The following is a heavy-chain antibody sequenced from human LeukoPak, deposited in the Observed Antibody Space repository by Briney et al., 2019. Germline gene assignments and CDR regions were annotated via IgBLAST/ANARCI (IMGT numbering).Heavy chain of an antibody. D-gene: IGHD3-22*01. Sequence: GGSLRLSCAASGFTFDDYAMHWVRQAPGKGLEWVSGISWNSDSAGYADSVKGRFTISRDNAKNSLYLQMNSLRAEDTALYYCAKDFGSYYYDSSGYYSYSFDYWGQGTLVTVSS. J-gene: IGHJ4*02. V-gene: IGHV3-9*01. CDR1: GFTFDDYA. CDR3: AKDFGSYYYDSSGYYSYSFDY. CDR2: ISWNSDSA.